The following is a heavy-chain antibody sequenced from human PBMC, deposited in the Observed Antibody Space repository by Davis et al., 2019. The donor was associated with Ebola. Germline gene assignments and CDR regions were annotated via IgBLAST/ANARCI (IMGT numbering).Heavy chain of an antibody. V-gene: IGHV3-48*03. CDR1: GFTFNSYG. CDR3: ARDLIDKGGSYWAYYYGMDV. J-gene: IGHJ6*02. Sequence: GESLKISCAASGFTFNSYGMNWVRQAPGKGLEWVSYISSSGSTIYYADSVKGRFTISRDNAKNSLYLQMNSLRAEDTAVYYCARDLIDKGGSYWAYYYGMDVWGQGTTVTVSS. CDR2: ISSSGSTI. D-gene: IGHD1-26*01.